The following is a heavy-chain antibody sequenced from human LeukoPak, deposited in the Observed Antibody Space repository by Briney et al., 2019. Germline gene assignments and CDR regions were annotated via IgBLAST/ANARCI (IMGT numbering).Heavy chain of an antibody. Sequence: SETLSLTCTVSGYSISSGYYWGWIRQPPGKGLEWIGSIYHSGSTYYNPSLKSRVTMSVDTSKNQFSLKLSSVTAADTAIYYCARDAKYYYGSRTFFFYEHWGQGTLLTVSS. J-gene: IGHJ4*02. CDR1: GYSISSGYY. CDR2: IYHSGST. CDR3: ARDAKYYYGSRTFFFYEH. V-gene: IGHV4-38-2*02. D-gene: IGHD3-10*01.